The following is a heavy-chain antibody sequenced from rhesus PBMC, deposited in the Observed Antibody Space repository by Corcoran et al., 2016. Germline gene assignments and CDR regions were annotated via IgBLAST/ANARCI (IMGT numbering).Heavy chain of an antibody. D-gene: IGHD5-42*01. Sequence: EVQLVQSGAEVKKPGASVKISCKASGYTFTDYYLHWVRQAPGKGLEWMGRVDPEDGEAIHAQKFQDSVTITADTSTDTDYMELSSLRSEDTAVYYCATGVVGIQRVQFDYWGQGVLVTVSS. CDR1: GYTFTDYY. J-gene: IGHJ4*01. CDR3: ATGVVGIQRVQFDY. V-gene: IGHV1-111*02. CDR2: VDPEDGEA.